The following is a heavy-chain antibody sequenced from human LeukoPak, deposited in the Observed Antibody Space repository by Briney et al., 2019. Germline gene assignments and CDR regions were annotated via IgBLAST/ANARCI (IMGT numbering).Heavy chain of an antibody. CDR3: AKDLARLSAIAALDY. D-gene: IGHD6-6*01. V-gene: IGHV3-23*01. CDR2: ISGSGGST. J-gene: IGHJ4*02. CDR1: GFTFSSYA. Sequence: RPGGSLRLSCAASGFTFSSYAMSWVRQAPGKGPEWVSAISGSGGSTYYADSVKGRFTISRDNSKNTLYLQMNSLRAEDTAVYYCAKDLARLSAIAALDYWGQGTLVTVSS.